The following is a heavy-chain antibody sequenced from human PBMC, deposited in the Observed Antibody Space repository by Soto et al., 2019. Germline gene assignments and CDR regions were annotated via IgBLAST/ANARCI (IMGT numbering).Heavy chain of an antibody. J-gene: IGHJ6*02. CDR3: ASGRCDWWSGEYYYYYGMDV. CDR2: IYYSGST. D-gene: IGHD3-3*01. Sequence: PSETLSLTCTVSGGSISSGGYYWSWIRQHPGKGLEWIGYIYYSGSTYYNPSLKSRVTISVDTSKNQFSLKLSSVTAADTAVYYCASGRCDWWSGEYYYYYGMDVWGQGTTVTVSS. V-gene: IGHV4-31*03. CDR1: GGSISSGGYY.